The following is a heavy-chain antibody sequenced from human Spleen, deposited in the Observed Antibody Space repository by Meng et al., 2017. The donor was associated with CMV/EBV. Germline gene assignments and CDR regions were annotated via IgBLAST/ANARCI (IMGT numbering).Heavy chain of an antibody. D-gene: IGHD6-19*01. Sequence: GGSLRLSCTASGFIMSRYSMNWVRQAPGKGLEWVSSISPTNSYIYYADSVKGRFTISRDNAKNSLYLQMNSLRAEDTAVYYCAGSLAVYNWFDPWGQGALVTVSS. CDR3: AGSLAVYNWFDP. V-gene: IGHV3-21*01. CDR2: ISPTNSYI. CDR1: GFIMSRYS. J-gene: IGHJ5*02.